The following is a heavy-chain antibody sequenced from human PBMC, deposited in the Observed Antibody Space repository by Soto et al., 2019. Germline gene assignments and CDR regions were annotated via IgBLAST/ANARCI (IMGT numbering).Heavy chain of an antibody. CDR3: ATYLTPYTFDY. CDR2: IHPSGTA. CDR1: IRINNW. J-gene: IGHJ4*02. Sequence: PXERLCRTGAVSIRINNWLSWVRQPPGKGLEWIGEIHPSGTARYSSSLKSRVTISVVQSNIQFSLTLSSVTAADTAVYYCATYLTPYTFDYWGQGALVTVYS. D-gene: IGHD2-15*01. V-gene: IGHV4-4*02.